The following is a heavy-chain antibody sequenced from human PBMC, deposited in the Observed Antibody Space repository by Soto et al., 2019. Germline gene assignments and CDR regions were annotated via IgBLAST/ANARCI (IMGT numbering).Heavy chain of an antibody. V-gene: IGHV3-33*01. CDR3: ARAFXRYYYDSSGPVLDAFDI. CDR1: GFTFSSYG. J-gene: IGHJ3*02. CDR2: IWYDGSNK. Sequence: PGGSLRLSCAASGFTFSSYGMHWVRQAPGKGLEWVAVIWYDGSNKYYADSVKGRFTISRDNSKNTLYLQMNSLRAEDTAVYYCARAFXRYYYDSSGPVLDAFDIWGQGTMVTVSS. D-gene: IGHD3-22*01.